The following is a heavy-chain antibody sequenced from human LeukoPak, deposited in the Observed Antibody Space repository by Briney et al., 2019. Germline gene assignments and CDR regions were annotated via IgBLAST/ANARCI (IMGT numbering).Heavy chain of an antibody. Sequence: SETLSLTCTVSGYSISSGYYWGWIRQPPGKGLEWIGSIYYSGSTYYNPSLKSRVTISVDTSKNQFSLKLSSVTAADTAVYYCARVSGVGATPLYYYYYYMDVWGKGTTVTVSS. CDR1: GYSISSGYY. V-gene: IGHV4-38-2*02. D-gene: IGHD1-26*01. J-gene: IGHJ6*03. CDR2: IYYSGST. CDR3: ARVSGVGATPLYYYYYYMDV.